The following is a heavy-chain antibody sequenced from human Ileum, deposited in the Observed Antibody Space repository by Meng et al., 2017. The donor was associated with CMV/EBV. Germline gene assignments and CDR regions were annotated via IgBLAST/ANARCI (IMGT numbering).Heavy chain of an antibody. Sequence: GGSLRLSCAASGLTFSTYGMSWVRQAPGKGLEWVGRIRSETYGGTTNYAAPVKGRFAISRDDSKNIVYLQMNSLKIEDTAVYYCASEIDFTNDVRRFCYWGQGTLVTVSS. J-gene: IGHJ4*02. CDR2: IRSETYGGTT. CDR1: GLTFSTYG. V-gene: IGHV3-15*01. D-gene: IGHD2-8*01. CDR3: ASEIDFTNDVRRFCY.